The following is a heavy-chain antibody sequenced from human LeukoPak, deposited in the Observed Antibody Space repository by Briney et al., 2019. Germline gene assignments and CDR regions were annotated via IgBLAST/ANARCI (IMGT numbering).Heavy chain of an antibody. Sequence: PGGSLRLSCAASGFTFSSSAMGWVRRAPQKGLEWVSAIPARGPKTYYTGSVRGRFTISRDNSKNTVYLQMQSLRAEDTAVYYCVKEASKTFGIYTADYWGQGTLVTFSS. J-gene: IGHJ4*02. V-gene: IGHV3-23*01. CDR3: VKEASKTFGIYTADY. CDR1: GFTFSSSA. CDR2: IPARGPKT. D-gene: IGHD3-16*01.